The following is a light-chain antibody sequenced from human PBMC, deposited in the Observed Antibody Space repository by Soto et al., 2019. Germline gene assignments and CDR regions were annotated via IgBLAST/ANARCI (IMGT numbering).Light chain of an antibody. CDR3: QQGGNSPIT. J-gene: IGKJ5*01. CDR2: GAS. CDR1: QSISSSY. Sequence: EIVLTQSPGTLSLSPGERATLSCRTSQSISSSYLAWYQQKPGQAPRLLIYGASSRATGIPDRFSGSGSGTDFTLTISRLEPEDFAVYYCQQGGNSPITFGQGTRLEIK. V-gene: IGKV3-20*01.